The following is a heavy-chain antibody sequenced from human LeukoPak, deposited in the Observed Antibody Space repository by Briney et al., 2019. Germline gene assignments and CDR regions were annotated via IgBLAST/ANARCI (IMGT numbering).Heavy chain of an antibody. D-gene: IGHD6-13*01. CDR1: GFTFSDSY. J-gene: IGHJ4*02. Sequence: GGSLRLSCAASGFTFSDSYMSWIRQAPGKGLEWVSYISTGSIYKKYADSVQGRFTISRDNAKNSLYLQMNSLRVDDTAVYYRARVSPDSSSWYGTYYFDYWGQGTLVTVSS. CDR2: ISTGSIYK. V-gene: IGHV3-11*06. CDR3: ARVSPDSSSWYGTYYFDY.